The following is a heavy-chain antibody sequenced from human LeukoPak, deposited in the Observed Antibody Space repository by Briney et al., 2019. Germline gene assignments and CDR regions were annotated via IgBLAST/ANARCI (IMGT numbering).Heavy chain of an antibody. Sequence: GGSLRLSCAASGFTFSNYEMNWVRQAPGRGLEWVSYISSSGSTIHYADSVKGRFTISRDNAKNSLYVQMNSLRAEDTAVYYCARAYEMGFDPWGQGTLVTVSS. V-gene: IGHV3-48*03. CDR3: ARAYEMGFDP. CDR2: ISSSGSTI. CDR1: GFTFSNYE. D-gene: IGHD5-12*01. J-gene: IGHJ5*02.